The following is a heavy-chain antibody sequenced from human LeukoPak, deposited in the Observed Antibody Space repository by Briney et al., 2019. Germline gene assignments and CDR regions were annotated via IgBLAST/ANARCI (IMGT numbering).Heavy chain of an antibody. CDR2: ISSSSSTI. CDR3: ARDKVDSGYQSWFDP. J-gene: IGHJ5*02. V-gene: IGHV3-48*01. CDR1: GFTFSSYS. Sequence: GGSLRLSCAASGFTFSSYSMNWVRQAPGKGLEWVSYISSSSSTIYYADSVKGRFTISRDNAKNSLYLQMNSLRAEDTAVCYCARDKVDSGYQSWFDPRGQGTLVTVSS. D-gene: IGHD5-12*01.